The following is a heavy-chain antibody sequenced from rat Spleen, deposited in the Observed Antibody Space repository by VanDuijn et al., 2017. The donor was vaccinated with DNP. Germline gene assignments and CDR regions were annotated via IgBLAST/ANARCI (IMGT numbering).Heavy chain of an antibody. CDR2: IKQDSTII. Sequence: EVQLVESGGGLVQPGRSMKLSCAASGLNFSDYWMGWVRQAPGKGLEWMGEIKQDSTIINYNPALRDRFTISRDNAQNSLYLQMNNLGSEDKAIYYCVTRGTGSDNWFAYWGQGTLVTVSS. CDR1: GLNFSDYW. V-gene: IGHV4-2*01. CDR3: VTRGTGSDNWFAY. D-gene: IGHD5-1*01. J-gene: IGHJ3*01.